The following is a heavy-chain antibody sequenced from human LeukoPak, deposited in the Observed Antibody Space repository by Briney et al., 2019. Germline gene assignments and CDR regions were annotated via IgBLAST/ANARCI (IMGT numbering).Heavy chain of an antibody. CDR1: GFSFSTYE. CDR3: ARDRLWYFDY. Sequence: GGSLRLSCAASGFSFSTYEMNWVRQVPGKGLEWVAVISYDGSNKYYADSVKGRFTISRDNSKNTLYLQMNSLRAEDTAVYYCARDRLWYFDYWGQGTLVTVSS. J-gene: IGHJ4*02. CDR2: ISYDGSNK. D-gene: IGHD3-10*01. V-gene: IGHV3-30*04.